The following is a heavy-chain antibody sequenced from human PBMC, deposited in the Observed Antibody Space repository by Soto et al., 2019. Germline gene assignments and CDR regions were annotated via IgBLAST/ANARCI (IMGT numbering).Heavy chain of an antibody. CDR1: GFTFSSYG. D-gene: IGHD6-13*01. J-gene: IGHJ6*02. Sequence: QVQLVESGGGVVQPGRSLRLSCAASGFTFSSYGMHWVRQAPGKGLEWVAVVSYDGSNKYYADSVKGRFTISRDNSKNTLYLQMNSLRAEDTAVYYCANISSSWYVVGMDVWGQGTTVTVSS. CDR3: ANISSSWYVVGMDV. CDR2: VSYDGSNK. V-gene: IGHV3-30*18.